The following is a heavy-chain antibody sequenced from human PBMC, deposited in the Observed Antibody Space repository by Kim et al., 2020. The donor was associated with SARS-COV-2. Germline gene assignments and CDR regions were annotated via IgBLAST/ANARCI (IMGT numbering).Heavy chain of an antibody. D-gene: IGHD2-2*01. CDR3: ARMQPAAPYDAFDI. CDR2: ISISTTYT. Sequence: GGSLRPSCAASGFTFSDYYMTWIRQAPGKGLEWLSYISISTTYTDYADSVKGRFTISRDNAQKSLYLQMNSLRAEDTALYYCARMQPAAPYDAFDIWGRGTMVTVSS. J-gene: IGHJ3*02. V-gene: IGHV3-11*03. CDR1: GFTFSDYY.